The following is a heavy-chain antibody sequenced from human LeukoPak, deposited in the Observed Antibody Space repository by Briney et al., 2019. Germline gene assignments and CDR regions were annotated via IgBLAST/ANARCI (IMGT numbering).Heavy chain of an antibody. CDR1: GGTFSSYA. Sequence: SVKVSCKASGGTFSSYAISWVRQAPGQGLEWMGRIIPILDIANYAQKFQGRVTITADKSTSTAYMELSSLRSEDTAVYYCARDLYGDYDYYYGMDVWGRGTTVSVSS. CDR3: ARDLYGDYDYYYGMDV. J-gene: IGHJ6*02. CDR2: IIPILDIA. V-gene: IGHV1-69*04. D-gene: IGHD4-17*01.